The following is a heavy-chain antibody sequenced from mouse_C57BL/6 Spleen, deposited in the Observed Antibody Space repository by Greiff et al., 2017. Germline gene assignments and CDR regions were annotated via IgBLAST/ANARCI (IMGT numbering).Heavy chain of an antibody. CDR1: GFTFSSYA. D-gene: IGHD2-3*01. CDR2: ISSGGDYI. Sequence: EVKLMESGEGLVKPGGSLKLSCAASGFTFSSYAMSWVRQTPEKRLEWVAYISSGGDYIYYADTVKGRFTISRDNARNTLYLQMSSLKSEDTAMYYCTRDKSYDGYYDYWGQGTTLTVSS. V-gene: IGHV5-9-1*02. CDR3: TRDKSYDGYYDY. J-gene: IGHJ2*01.